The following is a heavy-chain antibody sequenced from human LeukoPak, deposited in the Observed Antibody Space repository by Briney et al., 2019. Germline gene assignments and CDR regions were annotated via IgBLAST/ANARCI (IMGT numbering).Heavy chain of an antibody. CDR2: ISHDGSNK. J-gene: IGHJ6*03. Sequence: SGGSLRLSCAASGFTFSNYAMHWVRQAPGKGLEWVAVISHDGSNKYYADSVKGRFTISRDNSKNTLYVQMNSLRAEDTAVYYCARDQYSSSWYGAAGDYYYYMDVWGKGTTVTVSS. CDR1: GFTFSNYA. D-gene: IGHD6-13*01. CDR3: ARDQYSSSWYGAAGDYYYYMDV. V-gene: IGHV3-30-3*01.